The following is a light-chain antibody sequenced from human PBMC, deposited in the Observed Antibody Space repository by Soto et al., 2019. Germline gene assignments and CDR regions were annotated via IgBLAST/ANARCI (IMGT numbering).Light chain of an antibody. J-gene: IGKJ4*01. CDR3: QQRSDWPST. CDR1: QSVHIY. Sequence: EIVLTQSPVTLSLSPGERATLSCRASQSVHIYLALYQQKPGQAPRLLIFDTSSRDTGIPARFSGSGSGTDFTLTIRSLEPEDLAVYQQRSDWPSTFGGGTKVEIK. CDR2: DTS. V-gene: IGKV3-11*01.